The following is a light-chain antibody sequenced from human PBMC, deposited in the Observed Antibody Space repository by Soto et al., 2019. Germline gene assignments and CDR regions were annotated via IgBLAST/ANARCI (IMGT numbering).Light chain of an antibody. CDR2: EVS. Sequence: SALTQPASVSGSPGQSITISCTGTSSDVGGYNYVSWYQHYPGKAPKLIIFEVSNRPSGVSNRFSGSKSGNTASLTISGLQAEDEADYYCNSYTYFSTVVFGGGTKVTVL. J-gene: IGLJ2*01. V-gene: IGLV2-14*01. CDR1: SSDVGGYNY. CDR3: NSYTYFSTVV.